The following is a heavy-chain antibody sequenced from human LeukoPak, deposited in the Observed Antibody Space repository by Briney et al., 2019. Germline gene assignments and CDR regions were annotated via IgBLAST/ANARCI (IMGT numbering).Heavy chain of an antibody. V-gene: IGHV3-21*01. CDR3: GRDDVGAAAIRRGPFDY. D-gene: IGHD2-2*02. J-gene: IGHJ4*02. Sequence: GGSLRLSCAASGFTISSYSMNWVRQAPGKGLEWVSSISISSSCIYYADSVKGRFIISRDNAKNTLYLQMNSLRTEDTAVYYCGRDDVGAAAIRRGPFDYWGQGTLVTVSS. CDR2: ISISSSCI. CDR1: GFTISSYS.